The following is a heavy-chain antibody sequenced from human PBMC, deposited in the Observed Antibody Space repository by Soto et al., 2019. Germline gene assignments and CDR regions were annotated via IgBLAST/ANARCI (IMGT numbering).Heavy chain of an antibody. Sequence: QVQLVQSGAEVKKPGSSVKVSCKTSGVSFNNNGIGWVRQAPGHGLEWMGGVSPPFRTSNYARKFQGRISITADASTGTVNMELSRLTSEDTAKYYCARVVNYGSGSYAPYGMDVWGQGTRVTVSS. CDR1: GVSFNNNG. D-gene: IGHD3-10*01. CDR2: VSPPFRTS. V-gene: IGHV1-69*01. J-gene: IGHJ6*02. CDR3: ARVVNYGSGSYAPYGMDV.